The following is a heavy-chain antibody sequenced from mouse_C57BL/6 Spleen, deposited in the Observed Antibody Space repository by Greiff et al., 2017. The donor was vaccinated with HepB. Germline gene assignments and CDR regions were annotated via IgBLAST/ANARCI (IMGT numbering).Heavy chain of an antibody. J-gene: IGHJ4*01. CDR1: GYTFTSYW. CDR3: ARLVRSGYVNAMDY. D-gene: IGHD3-2*02. V-gene: IGHV1-55*01. CDR2: IYPGSGST. Sequence: QVQLQQSGAELVKPGASVKMSCKASGYTFTSYWITWVKQSPGQGLEWIGDIYPGSGSTNYNEKFKSKATLTVDTSSSTAYMQLSSLTSEDSAVYYCARLVRSGYVNAMDYWGQGTSVTVSS.